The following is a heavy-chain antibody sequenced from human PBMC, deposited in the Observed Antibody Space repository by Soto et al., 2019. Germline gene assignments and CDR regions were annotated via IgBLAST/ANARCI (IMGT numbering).Heavy chain of an antibody. J-gene: IGHJ4*02. Sequence: SEKLCVTCGGYAVSLSGCRGRVCRLPPGRVLEWIGEVNPRGSTGYNASLKSRVTISLEPSKSQFSRKLSSVTAADTAVYYCARGRKRYSSNWYVDGGQGTQVTVS. CDR1: AVSLSGCR. D-gene: IGHD6-13*01. CDR3: ARGRKRYSSNWYVD. CDR2: VNPRGST. V-gene: IGHV4-34*01.